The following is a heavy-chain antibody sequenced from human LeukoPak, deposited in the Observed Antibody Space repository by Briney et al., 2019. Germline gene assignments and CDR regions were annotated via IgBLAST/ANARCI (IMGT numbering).Heavy chain of an antibody. J-gene: IGHJ4*02. CDR3: AKGPWLAYPYYFDY. V-gene: IGHV3-7*03. CDR1: GFTFTNYW. D-gene: IGHD6-19*01. Sequence: GGSLRLSCAVSGFTFTNYWMSWARQAPGKGLEWVANINQDGSSKYYVDSVKGRFTISRDNSKNTLYLQMNSLRAEDTAVYYCAKGPWLAYPYYFDYWGQGTLVTVSS. CDR2: INQDGSSK.